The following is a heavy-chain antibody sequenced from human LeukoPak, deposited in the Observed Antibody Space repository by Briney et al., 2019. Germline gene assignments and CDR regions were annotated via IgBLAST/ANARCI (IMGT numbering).Heavy chain of an antibody. J-gene: IGHJ6*03. CDR1: GGSISSSSYY. D-gene: IGHD3-3*01. CDR2: IYYSGST. V-gene: IGHV4-39*01. Sequence: PSETLSLTCTVSGGSISSSSYYWGWIRQPPGKGLEWIGSIYYSGSTYYNPSLKSRVTISVDTSKNQFSLKLSSVTAADTAVYYCASNFRVGYTIFGVSNHYYYYMDVWGKGTTVTVSS. CDR3: ASNFRVGYTIFGVSNHYYYYMDV.